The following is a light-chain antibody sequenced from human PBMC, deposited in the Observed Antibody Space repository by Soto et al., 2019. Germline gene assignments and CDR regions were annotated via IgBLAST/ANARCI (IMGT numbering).Light chain of an antibody. CDR3: VLYMGSGTWV. V-gene: IGLV8-61*01. CDR1: SGSVSTSYY. CDR2: STN. J-gene: IGLJ3*02. Sequence: QTVVTQEPSFSVSPGGTVTLTCGLSSGSVSTSYYPSWYQQTPGQAPRTLIYSTNTRSSGVPDLFSGSILGNKAALTITGAKTDDESDYYCVLYMGSGTWVFGGGTKLTVL.